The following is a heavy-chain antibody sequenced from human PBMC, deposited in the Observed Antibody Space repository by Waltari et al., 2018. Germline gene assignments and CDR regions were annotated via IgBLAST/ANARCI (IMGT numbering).Heavy chain of an antibody. CDR2: MSSSSIYI. D-gene: IGHD6-13*01. J-gene: IGHJ4*02. CDR1: GFTFSSYS. Sequence: EVQLVESGGGLVKPGGSLRLSCAASGFTFSSYSMNWVRQAPGKGLEWVSSMSSSSIYIYYADSVKGRFTISRDNAKNSLYLQMNSLRAEDTAVYYCARGLIAAAVPHYWGQGTLVTVSS. CDR3: ARGLIAAAVPHY. V-gene: IGHV3-21*01.